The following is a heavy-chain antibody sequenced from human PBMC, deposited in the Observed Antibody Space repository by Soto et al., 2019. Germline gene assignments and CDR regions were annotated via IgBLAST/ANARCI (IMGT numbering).Heavy chain of an antibody. CDR1: GYTFTHDY. V-gene: IGHV1-46*01. J-gene: IGHJ4*02. D-gene: IGHD6-25*01. CDR2: INPASGST. CDR3: ARDLAAGDH. Sequence: QVQLVQSGAEVKKPGASVKLSCRTSGYTFTHDYIHWVRQAPGQGLEWLGIINPASGSTNYAQDFQGRVSVTMDTSTTTVYMDLSGLRAEDTAIFYCARDLAAGDHWGQGTLVTVSS.